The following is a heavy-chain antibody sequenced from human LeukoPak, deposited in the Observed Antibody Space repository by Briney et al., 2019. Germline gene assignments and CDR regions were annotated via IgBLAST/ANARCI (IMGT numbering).Heavy chain of an antibody. CDR1: GGTFSSYP. CDR3: ARGNNPPYNSSYFIVV. J-gene: IGHJ6*03. CDR2: IIPLFVTP. D-gene: IGHD1-1*01. V-gene: IGHV1-69*01. Sequence: SVKVSCKASGGTFSSYPISWVRQAPGQGLEWMGGIIPLFVTPKYAQNFQGRVTITADESTSTAYMELSSLRSDDTAVYYCARGNNPPYNSSYFIVVWGRGATVTVSS.